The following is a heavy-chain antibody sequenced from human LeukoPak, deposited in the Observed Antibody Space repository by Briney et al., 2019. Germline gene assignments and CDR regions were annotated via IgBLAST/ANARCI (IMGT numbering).Heavy chain of an antibody. CDR2: ISSSSSTI. CDR3: AREGIARKTYWYFDL. V-gene: IGHV3-48*01. Sequence: PGGSLRLSCAASGFTFSSYSMNWVRQAPGKGLEWVSYISSSSSTIYYADSVKGRFTNSRDNAKNSLYLQMNSLRAEDTAVYYCAREGIARKTYWYFDLWGRGTLVTVSS. J-gene: IGHJ2*01. D-gene: IGHD6-13*01. CDR1: GFTFSSYS.